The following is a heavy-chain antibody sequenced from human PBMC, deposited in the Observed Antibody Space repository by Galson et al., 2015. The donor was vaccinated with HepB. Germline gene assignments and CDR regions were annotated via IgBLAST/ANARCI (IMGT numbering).Heavy chain of an antibody. J-gene: IGHJ4*02. CDR3: ARKGGVSKPFDY. D-gene: IGHD3-16*01. Sequence: TLSLTCAVSGGSISSGGYSWSWIRQPPGKGLEWIGYIYHSGSTYYNPSLKSRVTISVDRSKNQFSLKLSSVTAADTAVYYCARKGGVSKPFDYWGQGTLVTVSS. V-gene: IGHV4-30-2*01. CDR1: GGSISSGGYS. CDR2: IYHSGST.